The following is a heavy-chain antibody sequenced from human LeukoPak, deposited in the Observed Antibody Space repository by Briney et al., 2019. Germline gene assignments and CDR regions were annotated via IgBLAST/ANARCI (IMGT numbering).Heavy chain of an antibody. D-gene: IGHD2-21*02. J-gene: IGHJ4*02. Sequence: GGSLRLSCVVSGFTFSNYGMHWARQAPGKGLEWVAFIRYDGKTEHYADSVKGRLTVSRDTSKNTLYLQMNSLRVEDTAVYYCVRDGMVTEPINYWGQGTLVTVSS. CDR3: VRDGMVTEPINY. CDR2: IRYDGKTE. CDR1: GFTFSNYG. V-gene: IGHV3-30*02.